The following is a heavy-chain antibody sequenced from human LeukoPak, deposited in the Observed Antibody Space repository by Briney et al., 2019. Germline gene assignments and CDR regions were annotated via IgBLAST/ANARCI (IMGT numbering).Heavy chain of an antibody. CDR2: IYYSGST. D-gene: IGHD5-18*01. CDR3: ARDPRIQLWLHDPSYYDH. CDR1: GGSISSYY. Sequence: PSETLSLTCTVSGGSISSYYWSWIRQPPGKGLEWIGYIYYSGSTNYNPSLKSRVTISVDTSKNQFSLKLNSVTAADTAVYYCARDPRIQLWLHDPSYYDHWGQGTLVTVSS. J-gene: IGHJ4*02. V-gene: IGHV4-59*12.